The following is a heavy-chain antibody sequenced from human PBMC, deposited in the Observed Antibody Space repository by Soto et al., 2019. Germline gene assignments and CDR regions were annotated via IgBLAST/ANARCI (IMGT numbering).Heavy chain of an antibody. V-gene: IGHV2-26*01. CDR1: GFPLSSARMG. Sequence: QVTLKESGPVLVKPTETLTLTCTVSGFPLSSARMGVSWIRQPPGKALEWLAHIFSNDEKSYRRSLKNRLTISKDTSKSQVVLTMTNMDPVDTATYYCARYDGYTFNFDYWGQGALVTVSS. J-gene: IGHJ4*02. D-gene: IGHD5-12*01. CDR2: IFSNDEK. CDR3: ARYDGYTFNFDY.